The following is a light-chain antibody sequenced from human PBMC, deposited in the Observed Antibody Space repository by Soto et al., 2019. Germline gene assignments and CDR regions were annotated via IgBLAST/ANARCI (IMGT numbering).Light chain of an antibody. Sequence: QSVLTQPPSASGTPGQRVTISCSGSSSNIGSNTVNWYQQLPGTAPQLLIYSNNQRPSGVPDRFSGSKSGTSAALAIIALQSEDEADYYCAAWDDSLNGWVFGGGTKLTVL. J-gene: IGLJ3*02. CDR3: AAWDDSLNGWV. V-gene: IGLV1-44*01. CDR2: SNN. CDR1: SSNIGSNT.